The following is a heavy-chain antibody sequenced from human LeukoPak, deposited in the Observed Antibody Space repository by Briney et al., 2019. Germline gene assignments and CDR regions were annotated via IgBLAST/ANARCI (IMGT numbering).Heavy chain of an antibody. CDR2: ISGSGGST. CDR1: GFTFSSYA. J-gene: IGHJ6*03. Sequence: GGSLRLSCAASGFTFSSYAMSWVRQAPGKGLEWVSAISGSGGSTYYADSVKGRFTISRDNSKNTLYLQMNSLRAEDTGVYYCAKDAGQWLVRAPYYYYYYYMDVWGKGTTVTVSS. V-gene: IGHV3-23*01. D-gene: IGHD6-19*01. CDR3: AKDAGQWLVRAPYYYYYYYMDV.